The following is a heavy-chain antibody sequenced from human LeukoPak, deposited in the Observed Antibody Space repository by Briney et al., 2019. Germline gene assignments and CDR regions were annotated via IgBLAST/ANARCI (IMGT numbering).Heavy chain of an antibody. J-gene: IGHJ5*02. CDR1: GGSFSGYY. D-gene: IGHD3-10*01. CDR3: ARVPPRLPSASRAMVRGVAGNWFDP. CDR2: INHSGST. V-gene: IGHV4-34*01. Sequence: PSETLSLTCAVYGGSFSGYYWSWIRQPPGKGLEWIGEINHSGSTYYNPSLKSRVTISVDTSKNQFSLKLSSVTAADTAVYYCARVPPRLPSASRAMVRGVAGNWFDPWGQGTLVTVSS.